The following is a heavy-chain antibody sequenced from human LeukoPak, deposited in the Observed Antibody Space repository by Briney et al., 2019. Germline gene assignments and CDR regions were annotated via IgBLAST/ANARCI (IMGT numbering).Heavy chain of an antibody. J-gene: IGHJ3*02. CDR1: GGSISGYY. D-gene: IGHD1-26*01. V-gene: IGHV4-59*01. CDR3: AREGARWEPSFSAFDI. CDR2: IYYSGST. Sequence: SETLSLTCTVSGGSISGYYWSWIRQPPGTGLEWIGYIYYSGSTSYNPSLKSRVTISVDTSKNQFSLKLSSVTAADTAVYYCAREGARWEPSFSAFDIWGQETMVTVSS.